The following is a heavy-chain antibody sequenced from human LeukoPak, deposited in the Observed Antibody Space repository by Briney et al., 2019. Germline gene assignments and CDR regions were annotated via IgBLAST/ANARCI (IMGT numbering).Heavy chain of an antibody. Sequence: GGSLRLSCAASGFTFSSYWMSWVRQAPGKGLEWVANIKKDGSEKYYVDSVKGRFTISRDNAKTSLYLQMNSLRAEDTAVYYCARDLGGYYDSSGFSYWGQGTLVTVSS. CDR1: GFTFSSYW. CDR3: ARDLGGYYDSSGFSY. D-gene: IGHD3-22*01. J-gene: IGHJ4*02. CDR2: IKKDGSEK. V-gene: IGHV3-7*01.